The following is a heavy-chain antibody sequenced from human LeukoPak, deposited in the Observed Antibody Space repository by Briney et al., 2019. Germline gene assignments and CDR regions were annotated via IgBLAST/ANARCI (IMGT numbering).Heavy chain of an antibody. D-gene: IGHD6-13*01. J-gene: IGHJ6*02. Sequence: PGGSLRLSCAASGFTFNSFTMNWVRQAPGKGLEWVSFISRSGTTMYYADSVKGRFTISRDNAKNSLYLQMNSLRDEDTAVYYCASSSDSSSWYYYYYYGMDVWGQGTTVTVSS. CDR1: GFTFNSFT. V-gene: IGHV3-48*02. CDR3: ASSSDSSSWYYYYYYGMDV. CDR2: ISRSGTTM.